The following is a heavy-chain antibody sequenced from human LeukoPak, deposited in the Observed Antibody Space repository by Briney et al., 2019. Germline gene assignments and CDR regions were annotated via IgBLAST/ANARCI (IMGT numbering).Heavy chain of an antibody. CDR2: IYYTGST. CDR3: ARGVYNYGGHNWFDP. CDR1: GGSISTYY. D-gene: IGHD5-18*01. Sequence: SETLSLTCTVSGGSISTYYWSWIRQPPGKGLEWIGYIYYTGSTSYNPSLKSRVTMSLDASKNQFSLKLSSVTAADTAVYYCARGVYNYGGHNWFDPWGQGTLVTDSS. J-gene: IGHJ5*02. V-gene: IGHV4-59*01.